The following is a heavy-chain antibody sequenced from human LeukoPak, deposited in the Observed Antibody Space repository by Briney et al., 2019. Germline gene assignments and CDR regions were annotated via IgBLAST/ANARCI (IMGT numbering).Heavy chain of an antibody. D-gene: IGHD3-16*02. J-gene: IGHJ4*02. CDR3: AKQGSPGKVSHFDY. Sequence: PGGSLRLSCAASGFTFSSYAMSWVRQAPGKGLDWVSAISGSGGSTYYADSVKGRFTISRDNSKNTLYLQMDSLRAEDTAVYYCAKQGSPGKVSHFDYWGQGTLVTVSS. CDR2: ISGSGGST. V-gene: IGHV3-23*01. CDR1: GFTFSSYA.